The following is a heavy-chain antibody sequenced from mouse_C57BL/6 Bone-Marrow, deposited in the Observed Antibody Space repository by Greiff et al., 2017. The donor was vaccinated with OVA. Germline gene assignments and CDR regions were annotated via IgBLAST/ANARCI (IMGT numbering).Heavy chain of an antibody. CDR3: ARNTHRSSSFAY. CDR2: IWSGGST. J-gene: IGHJ3*01. D-gene: IGHD1-1*01. CDR1: GFSLTSYG. Sequence: QVHVKQSGPGLVQPSQSLSITCTVSGFSLTSYGVHWVRQSPGKGLEWLGVIWSGGSTDYNAAFISRLSISKDNSKSQVFFKMNSLQADDTAIYYCARNTHRSSSFAYWGQGTLVTVSA. V-gene: IGHV2-2*01.